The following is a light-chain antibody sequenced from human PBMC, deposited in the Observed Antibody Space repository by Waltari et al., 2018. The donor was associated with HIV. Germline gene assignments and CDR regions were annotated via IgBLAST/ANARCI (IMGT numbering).Light chain of an antibody. CDR1: SSDVGAYDY. CDR3: GSYTTTSTLGV. CDR2: DVT. V-gene: IGLV2-14*03. J-gene: IGLJ2*01. Sequence: QSALTQPASVSGSPGQSITISCIGSSSDVGAYDYVSWYQHHPGKAPKLLIYDVTLRPAGISARFSGSKSGSTASLTISGLQADDEADYYCGSYTTTSTLGVFGGGTKLTVL.